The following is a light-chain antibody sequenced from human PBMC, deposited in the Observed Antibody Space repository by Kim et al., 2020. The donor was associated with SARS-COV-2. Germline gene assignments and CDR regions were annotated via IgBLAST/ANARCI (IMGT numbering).Light chain of an antibody. V-gene: IGLV1-47*01. CDR1: SPNIGSNY. Sequence: GQRVIISCSGSSPNIGSNYVCWYQQLPGTAPKLLIYRNNQRPSGVPDRFSGSKSGTSASLAISGLRSEDETDYYCAAWDDSLSTYVFGTGTKVTVL. CDR3: AAWDDSLSTYV. J-gene: IGLJ1*01. CDR2: RNN.